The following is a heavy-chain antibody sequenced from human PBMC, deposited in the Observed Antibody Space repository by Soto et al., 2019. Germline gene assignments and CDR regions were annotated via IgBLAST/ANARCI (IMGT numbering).Heavy chain of an antibody. CDR3: ARWWSGSRQGFDP. CDR1: GGSISSGDYY. J-gene: IGHJ5*02. Sequence: XESGPGLVKPSQTLSLTCTVSGGSISSGDYYWSWIRQHPGKGLEWIGYIYYSGSTYYNPSXXSRVTISVDTSKNQFSLKLSSVTAADTAVYYCARWWSGSRQGFDPWGQGTLVTVSS. CDR2: IYYSGST. V-gene: IGHV4-31*03. D-gene: IGHD3-3*01.